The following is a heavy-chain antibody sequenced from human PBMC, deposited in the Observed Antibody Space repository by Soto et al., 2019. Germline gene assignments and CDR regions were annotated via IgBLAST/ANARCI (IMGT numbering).Heavy chain of an antibody. J-gene: IGHJ4*02. CDR2: IAGSAVSS. CDR1: GFTFSNYV. Sequence: GGSLRLSXAASGFTFSNYVMAWVRQAPGKGLEWISGIAGSAVSSFAADSVKGRFTISRDNSENMMYLQMNSLTTDDTALYYCAKGGDSWSGYSHYWGQGTLVTVSS. D-gene: IGHD3-3*01. CDR3: AKGGDSWSGYSHY. V-gene: IGHV3-23*01.